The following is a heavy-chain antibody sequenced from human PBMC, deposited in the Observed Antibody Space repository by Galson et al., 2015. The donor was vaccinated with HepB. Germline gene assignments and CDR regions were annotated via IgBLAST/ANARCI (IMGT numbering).Heavy chain of an antibody. CDR3: ARAKGHGDAFDI. J-gene: IGHJ3*02. Sequence: LRLSCAASAFTFSSYWMHWVRQAPGKGPVWVSRINRDGSSTSYADSVKGRFTISRDNARSTLYLQMNSLRAEDTAVYYCARAKGHGDAFDIWGQGTMVTVSS. V-gene: IGHV3-74*01. CDR2: INRDGSST. CDR1: AFTFSSYW.